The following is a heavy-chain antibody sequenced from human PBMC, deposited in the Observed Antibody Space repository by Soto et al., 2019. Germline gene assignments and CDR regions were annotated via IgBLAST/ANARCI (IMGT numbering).Heavy chain of an antibody. CDR3: AREGGESSDGLYYFDS. CDR2: IYYSGNT. Sequence: SETLSLTCTVSGGSTSSDNYWSWIRQPPGKGLEWIGHIYYSGNTDYNPSLKGRLAISIDTSKNQFSLKLSSVTAADTAVYFCAREGGESSDGLYYFDSWGQGSLVTVSS. J-gene: IGHJ4*02. D-gene: IGHD3-16*01. CDR1: GGSTSSDNY. V-gene: IGHV4-30-4*01.